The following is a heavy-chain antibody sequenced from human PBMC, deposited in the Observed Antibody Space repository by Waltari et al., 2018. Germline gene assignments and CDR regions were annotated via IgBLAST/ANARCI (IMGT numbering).Heavy chain of an antibody. V-gene: IGHV4-34*02. J-gene: IGHJ5*02. CDR2: INDGGIT. Sequence: QVQLQQWGAGQLKTSETLSLTCAVSGGSFRAYYWAWLRQRPGKGLEWIGGINDGGITNSNPSLKIRVTISVDTSKNQFSLRLTSVTGADTAVYYCAKPLYTSGWHGYETWGPGNLVTVSS. D-gene: IGHD3-22*01. CDR1: GGSFRAYY. CDR3: AKPLYTSGWHGYET.